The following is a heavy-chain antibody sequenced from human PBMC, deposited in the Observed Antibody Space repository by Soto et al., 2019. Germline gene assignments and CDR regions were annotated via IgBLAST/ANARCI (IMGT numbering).Heavy chain of an antibody. Sequence: QVRLVESGGDVVQPGWSLILSCEVSGLDFSTFGMHWVRQAPGKGLEWVAVIWADGSQTYEVDSVKGRFTVCRDNPKSTRELQRTSGRGEDTAKYDGVSSHDMPTWGQGTLVTVSS. CDR1: GLDFSTFG. V-gene: IGHV3-33*03. D-gene: IGHD1-1*01. CDR2: IWADGSQT. J-gene: IGHJ5*02. CDR3: VSSHDMPT.